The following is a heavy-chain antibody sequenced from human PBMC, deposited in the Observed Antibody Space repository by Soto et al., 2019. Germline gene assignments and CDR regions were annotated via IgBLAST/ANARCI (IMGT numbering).Heavy chain of an antibody. V-gene: IGHV3-21*01. D-gene: IGHD4-17*01. CDR2: ISSSSSYI. CDR1: GFTFSSYS. CDR3: ARSGDGDAFDI. J-gene: IGHJ3*02. Sequence: GGSLRLSCAASGFTFSSYSMNWVRQAPGKGLEWVSSISSSSSYIYYADPVKGRFTISRDNAKNSLYLQMNSLRAEDTAVYYCARSGDGDAFDIWGQGTMVTVSS.